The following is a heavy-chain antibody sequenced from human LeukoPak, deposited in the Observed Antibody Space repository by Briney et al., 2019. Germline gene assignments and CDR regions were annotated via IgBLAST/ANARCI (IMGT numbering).Heavy chain of an antibody. J-gene: IGHJ1*01. V-gene: IGHV4-34*01. CDR3: GRVIHAAWELIQH. Sequence: SETLFLTCSVYGGVFIGYYWSWMRQPPGKGLEWIGEIDRSGSTNYSPSLESRVTISADTSKNQFSLKLSSVTAADTAVYYCGRVIHAAWELIQHWGQGTLVTVSS. D-gene: IGHD1-26*01. CDR2: IDRSGST. CDR1: GGVFIGYY.